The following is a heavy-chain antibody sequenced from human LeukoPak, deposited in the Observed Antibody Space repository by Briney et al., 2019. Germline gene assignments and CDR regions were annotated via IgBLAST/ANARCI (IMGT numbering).Heavy chain of an antibody. D-gene: IGHD2-15*01. CDR3: AKDCSGGSCYFDY. V-gene: IGHV3-23*01. Sequence: PGASLRLSCAASGFTVTNYAMYWVRQAPGKGLEWVSAISGSGGSTYYADSVKGRFTISRDNSKNTLYLQMNSLRAEDTAVYYCAKDCSGGSCYFDYWGQGTLVTVSS. J-gene: IGHJ4*02. CDR2: ISGSGGST. CDR1: GFTVTNYA.